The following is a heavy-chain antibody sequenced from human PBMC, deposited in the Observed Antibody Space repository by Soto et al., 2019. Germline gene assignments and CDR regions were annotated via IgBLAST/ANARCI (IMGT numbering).Heavy chain of an antibody. CDR3: ARPSSFTMVRGGYDNWFDP. D-gene: IGHD3-10*01. Sequence: SETLSLTCTVSGGSISSSSYYWGWIRQPPGKGLEWIGSIYYSGSTYYNPSLKSRVTISVDTSKNQFSLKLSSVTAADTAVDYCARPSSFTMVRGGYDNWFDPWGQGTLVTVSS. V-gene: IGHV4-39*01. CDR2: IYYSGST. CDR1: GGSISSSSYY. J-gene: IGHJ5*02.